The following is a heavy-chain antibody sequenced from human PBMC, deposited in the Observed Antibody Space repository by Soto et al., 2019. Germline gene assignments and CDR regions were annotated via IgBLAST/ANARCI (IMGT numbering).Heavy chain of an antibody. Sequence: SETLSLTCTVSGGSIRDGGYYWSWIRQRPGQGLEWLGYIYYTGSTYYNPSLKSRLTISVDMSKSQFSLKLTSLTAADTAVYYCEKDPSTKPTKVVTPGWFDTWGRGILVTVSS. J-gene: IGHJ5*02. CDR3: EKDPSTKPTKVVTPGWFDT. CDR2: IYYTGST. D-gene: IGHD2-21*02. CDR1: GGSIRDGGYY. V-gene: IGHV4-31*03.